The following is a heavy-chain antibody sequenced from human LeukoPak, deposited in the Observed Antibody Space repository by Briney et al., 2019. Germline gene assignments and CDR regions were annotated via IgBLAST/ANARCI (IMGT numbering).Heavy chain of an antibody. V-gene: IGHV3-30*18. CDR1: GFTFSSYG. CDR3: AKAHCSSTSCYPNYHYYYGMDV. J-gene: IGHJ6*02. D-gene: IGHD2-2*01. Sequence: GGSLRLSCAASGFTFSSYGMHWVRQAPGKGLEWVAVISYDGSNKYYADSVKGRFTISRDNSKNTLYLQMNSLRAEDTAVYYCAKAHCSSTSCYPNYHYYYGMDVWGQGTTVTVSS. CDR2: ISYDGSNK.